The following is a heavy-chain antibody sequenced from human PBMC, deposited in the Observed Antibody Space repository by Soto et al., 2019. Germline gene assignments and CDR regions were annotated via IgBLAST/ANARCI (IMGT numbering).Heavy chain of an antibody. D-gene: IGHD3-9*01. Sequence: ASVKVSCKASGGTFSSYAISWVRQAPGQGLEWMAGIIPIFGTANYVQKFQARVTITADESTSTAYMELSSLRSEATAVYYCAGVAPSQPRFWLGLGYWGQGPLVTVSS. CDR1: GGTFSSYA. V-gene: IGHV1-69*13. CDR2: IIPIFGTA. J-gene: IGHJ4*02. CDR3: AGVAPSQPRFWLGLGY.